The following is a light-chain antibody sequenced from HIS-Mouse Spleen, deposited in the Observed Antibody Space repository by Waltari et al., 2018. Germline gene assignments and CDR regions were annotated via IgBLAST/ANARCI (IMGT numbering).Light chain of an antibody. CDR3: SSYTSSSTRV. CDR1: SSDVGGYNY. V-gene: IGLV2-14*03. Sequence: ALTQPASVSGSPGQSITISCTGTSSDVGGYNYVSWYQQHPGKAPKLMIYDVSNRPSWVSNRFSGSKSGNTASLTISGLQAEDEADYYCSSYTSSSTRVFGGGTKLTVL. J-gene: IGLJ3*02. CDR2: DVS.